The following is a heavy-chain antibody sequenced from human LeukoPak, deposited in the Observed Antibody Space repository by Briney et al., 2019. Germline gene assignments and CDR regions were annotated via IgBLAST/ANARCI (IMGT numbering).Heavy chain of an antibody. D-gene: IGHD7-27*01. CDR1: GFTFSSYA. J-gene: IGHJ4*02. V-gene: IGHV3-23*01. CDR3: ALNWGNDF. CDR2: ISNSGGST. Sequence: GGSLRLSCAASGFTFSSYAMSWVRQAPGKGLEWVSAISNSGGSTFYADSVRGRFTISGDNSKNTLYLQMNSLRAEDTAVYYCALNWGNDFWGQGTLVTVSS.